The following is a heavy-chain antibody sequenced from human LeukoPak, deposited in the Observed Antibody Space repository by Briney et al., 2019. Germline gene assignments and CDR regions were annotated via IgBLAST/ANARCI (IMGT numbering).Heavy chain of an antibody. D-gene: IGHD6-13*01. CDR3: ARAGPSSSWHQFDY. V-gene: IGHV3-66*01. Sequence: GGSLRLSCAASGFTVSSNYMSWVRQAPGKGLDWVSVIYSGGTTYYADSVKGRFTISRDNSKNTLYLQMNSLRAEDTAVYYCARAGPSSSWHQFDYWGQGTLVTVSS. CDR2: IYSGGTT. CDR1: GFTVSSNY. J-gene: IGHJ4*02.